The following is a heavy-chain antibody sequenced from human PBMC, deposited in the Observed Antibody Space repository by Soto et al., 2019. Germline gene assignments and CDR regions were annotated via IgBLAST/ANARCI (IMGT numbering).Heavy chain of an antibody. D-gene: IGHD3-3*01. CDR3: AKSFYDFWSGYYGSMYYYYYMDV. CDR1: GFTFSSYS. V-gene: IGHV3-21*01. Sequence: PGGSLRLSCAASGFTFSSYSMNWVRQAPGKGLEWVSSISSSSSYIYYADSVKGRFTISRDNSKNTLYLQMNSLRAEDTAVYYCAKSFYDFWSGYYGSMYYYYYMDVWGKGTTVTVSS. J-gene: IGHJ6*03. CDR2: ISSSSSYI.